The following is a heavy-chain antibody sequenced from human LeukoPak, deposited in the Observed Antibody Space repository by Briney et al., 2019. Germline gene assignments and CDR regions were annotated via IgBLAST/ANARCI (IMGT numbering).Heavy chain of an antibody. CDR2: IYYSGST. V-gene: IGHV4-31*03. CDR3: ARNRRLGRAAAGFDY. D-gene: IGHD6-25*01. J-gene: IGHJ4*02. Sequence: PSETLSLTCTVSGGSISSGGYYWSWIRQHPGKGLEWIGYIYYSGSTYYNPSLKSRVTISVDTSKNQFSLKLSSVTAADTAVYYCARNRRLGRAAAGFDYWGQGTLVTVSS. CDR1: GGSISSGGYY.